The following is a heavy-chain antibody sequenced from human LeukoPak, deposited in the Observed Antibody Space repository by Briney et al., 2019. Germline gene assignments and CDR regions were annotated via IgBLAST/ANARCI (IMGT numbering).Heavy chain of an antibody. J-gene: IGHJ3*02. CDR3: AREAGGKYYYDSSGYHTGRAFDI. Sequence: SSETLSLTCTVSGGSISSYYWSWIRQPPGKGLEWIGYIYYSGSTNYNLSLKSRVTISVDTSKNQFSLKLSSVTAADTAVYYCAREAGGKYYYDSSGYHTGRAFDIWGQGTMVTVSS. D-gene: IGHD3-22*01. V-gene: IGHV4-59*01. CDR2: IYYSGST. CDR1: GGSISSYY.